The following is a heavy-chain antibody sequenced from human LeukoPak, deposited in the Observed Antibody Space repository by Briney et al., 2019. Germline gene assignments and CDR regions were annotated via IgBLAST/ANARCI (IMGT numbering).Heavy chain of an antibody. Sequence: GGSLRLSCAASGFTFSSYAMSWVRQAPGRGLEWVSAISGSGGSTYYADPVKGRFTISRDNSKNTLYLQMNSLRAEDTAVYYCAKEQATPIQLWFSLGLLFDYWGQGTLVTVSS. CDR3: AKEQATPIQLWFSLGLLFDY. CDR1: GFTFSSYA. J-gene: IGHJ4*02. V-gene: IGHV3-23*01. CDR2: ISGSGGST. D-gene: IGHD5-18*01.